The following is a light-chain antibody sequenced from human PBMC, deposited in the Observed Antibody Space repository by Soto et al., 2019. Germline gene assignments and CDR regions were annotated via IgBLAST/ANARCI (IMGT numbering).Light chain of an antibody. V-gene: IGKV1-39*01. Sequence: IQLTLSLTWLSGPLGDTVKIRCRATQSNGSNLSWYQQKYGQPPALLIYTASTLQSGVPSRFGGSGYATDFNLTISSLQPEDVATYFCQQNYVIPQTFGQGTKVDIK. CDR2: TAS. CDR1: QSNGSN. J-gene: IGKJ1*01. CDR3: QQNYVIPQT.